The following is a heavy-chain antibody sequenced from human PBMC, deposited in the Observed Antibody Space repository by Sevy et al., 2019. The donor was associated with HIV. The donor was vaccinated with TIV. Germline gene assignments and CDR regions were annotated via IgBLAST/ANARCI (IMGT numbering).Heavy chain of an antibody. Sequence: GGSLRLSCSASGFIFNTYAMTWVRQAPGKGLDWVAFISYDGTNEYYADSVKGRFTISRDNSKNTLYLQMNSLRAEDTAVYYCARDGVSSGWYRGYYFDYWGQGTLVTVSS. CDR1: GFIFNTYA. CDR2: ISYDGTNE. V-gene: IGHV3-30*04. D-gene: IGHD6-19*01. CDR3: ARDGVSSGWYRGYYFDY. J-gene: IGHJ4*02.